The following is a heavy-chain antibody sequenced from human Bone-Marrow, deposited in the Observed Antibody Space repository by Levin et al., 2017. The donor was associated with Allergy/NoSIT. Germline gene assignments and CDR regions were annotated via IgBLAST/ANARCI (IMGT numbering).Heavy chain of an antibody. J-gene: IGHJ4*02. V-gene: IGHV3-21*01. D-gene: IGHD1-26*01. CDR3: ARRGIVGATRFEY. CDR2: PLPLFLSL. CDR1: GGSGTRKK. Sequence: SLRLSCAAYGGSGTRKKMEGGRKEKGKRLEWFSSPLPLFLSLPSSSSFKGRFTISRDNAKNSLYLQMNSLRAEDTAVYYCARRGIVGATRFEYWGQGALVTVSS.